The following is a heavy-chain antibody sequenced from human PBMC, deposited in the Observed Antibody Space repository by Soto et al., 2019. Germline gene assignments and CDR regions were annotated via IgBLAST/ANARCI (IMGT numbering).Heavy chain of an antibody. CDR2: ISYDGSNK. D-gene: IGHD6-13*01. CDR3: ARVLKQQLVGGDY. V-gene: IGHV3-30-3*01. J-gene: IGHJ4*02. Sequence: GGSLRLSCAASGFTFSSYAMHWVRQAPGKGLEWVAVISYDGSNKYYADSVKGRFTISRDNSKNTLYPQMNSLRAEDTAVYYCARVLKQQLVGGDYWGQGTLVTVSS. CDR1: GFTFSSYA.